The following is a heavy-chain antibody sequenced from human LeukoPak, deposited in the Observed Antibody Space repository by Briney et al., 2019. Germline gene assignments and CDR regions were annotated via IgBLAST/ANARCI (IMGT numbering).Heavy chain of an antibody. V-gene: IGHV3-21*01. CDR2: ISSSSSYI. CDR1: GFTFSSYG. CDR3: ARDRCSGGSCYSGYDY. Sequence: GGSLRLSCAASGFTFSSYGMNWVRQAPGKGLEWVSSISSSSSYIYYADSVKGRFTISRDNAKNSLYLQMNSLRAEDTAVYYCARDRCSGGSCYSGYDYWGQGTLVTVSS. D-gene: IGHD2-15*01. J-gene: IGHJ4*02.